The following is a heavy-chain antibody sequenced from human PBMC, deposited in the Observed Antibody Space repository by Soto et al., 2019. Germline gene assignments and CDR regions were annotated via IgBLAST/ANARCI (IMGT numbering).Heavy chain of an antibody. CDR2: IYYSGTT. J-gene: IGHJ4*02. V-gene: IGHV4-59*08. Sequence: SETLSLTCTVSGGSLNPYYWSWIRQPPGKGLEWIAYIYYSGTTEYNPSLKSRVTISVDMSKNQVSLHLRSVTAADTAVYFCTRRGSGPIDFRGQGTLVTVSS. D-gene: IGHD3-3*01. CDR1: GGSLNPYY. CDR3: TRRGSGPIDF.